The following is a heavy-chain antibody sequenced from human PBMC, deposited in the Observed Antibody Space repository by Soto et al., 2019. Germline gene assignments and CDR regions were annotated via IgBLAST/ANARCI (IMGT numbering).Heavy chain of an antibody. J-gene: IGHJ6*02. V-gene: IGHV3-23*01. CDR3: AKLGGQQLIYYGMDV. Sequence: GGSRRLSCAASGFTFSSYAMSWVRQAPGKGLEWVSAISGSGGSTYYADSVKGRFTISRDNSKNTLYLQMNSLRAEDTAVYYCAKLGGQQLIYYGMDVWGQGTTVTVSS. CDR1: GFTFSSYA. CDR2: ISGSGGST. D-gene: IGHD6-13*01.